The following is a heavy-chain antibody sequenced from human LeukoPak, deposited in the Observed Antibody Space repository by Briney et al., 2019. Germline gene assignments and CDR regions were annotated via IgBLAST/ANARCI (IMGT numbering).Heavy chain of an antibody. CDR2: IYYSGST. D-gene: IGHD6-13*01. CDR1: GGSISSSSYY. J-gene: IGHJ4*02. Sequence: PSETLSLTCTVSGGSISSSSYYWGWIRQPPGKGLEWIGSIYYSGSTYYNPSLKSRVTISVDTSKNQFSLKLSSVTAADTAVYYCARRGIAAAIDYWGQGTLATVSS. CDR3: ARRGIAAAIDY. V-gene: IGHV4-39*01.